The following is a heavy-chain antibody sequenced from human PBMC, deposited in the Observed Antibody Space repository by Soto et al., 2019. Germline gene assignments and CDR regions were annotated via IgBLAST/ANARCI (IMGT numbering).Heavy chain of an antibody. J-gene: IGHJ3*02. V-gene: IGHV3-15*07. Sequence: GGSLRLSCAASGFTFSNAWMNWVRQAPGKGLEWVGRIKSKTDGGTTDYAAPVKGRFTISRDDSKNTLYLQMNSLKTEDTAVYYCTTDPPIAAAGTDAFDIWGQGTMVTVS. CDR2: IKSKTDGGTT. CDR3: TTDPPIAAAGTDAFDI. D-gene: IGHD6-13*01. CDR1: GFTFSNAW.